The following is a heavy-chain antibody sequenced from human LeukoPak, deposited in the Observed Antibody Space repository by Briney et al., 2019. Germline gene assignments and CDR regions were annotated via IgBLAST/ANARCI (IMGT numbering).Heavy chain of an antibody. CDR1: GFTFSSYS. Sequence: RGSLRLSCAASGFTFSSYSMNWVRQAPGKGLEWVSSISSSSSYIYYADSVKGRFTTSRDNAKNSLYLQMNSLRAEDTAVYYCARGAGVVTAEDFDYWGQGTLVTVSS. CDR3: ARGAGVVTAEDFDY. D-gene: IGHD2-21*02. V-gene: IGHV3-21*01. J-gene: IGHJ4*02. CDR2: ISSSSSYI.